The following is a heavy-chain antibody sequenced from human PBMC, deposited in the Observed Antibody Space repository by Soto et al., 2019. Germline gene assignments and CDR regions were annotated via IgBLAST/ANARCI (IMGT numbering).Heavy chain of an antibody. D-gene: IGHD6-19*01. CDR1: GFTFGSYA. CDR3: AKAPPGWYWFDP. CDR2: ISGSATST. J-gene: IGHJ5*02. Sequence: EVQLLESGGGLVQPGGSLRLSCAASGFTFGSYAMTWVRQAPGKGLEWVSGISGSATSTYYAGSVKGRFTVSRDNSRNTLYLQMDSRRAEDTAVYYCAKAPPGWYWFDPWGQGTLVTVSS. V-gene: IGHV3-23*01.